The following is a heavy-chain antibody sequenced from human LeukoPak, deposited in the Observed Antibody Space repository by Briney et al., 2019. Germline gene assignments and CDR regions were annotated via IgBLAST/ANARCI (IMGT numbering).Heavy chain of an antibody. CDR2: IKQDGSET. Sequence: GGSLRLSCAASGFTFSSDWMSWVRQAPGKGLEWVASIKQDGSETRYVDSVKGRFIIFRDNTESSLYLQMNSLRAEDTAVYYCARYGLGDTFDIWGQRTVVTVSS. CDR3: ARYGLGDTFDI. CDR1: GFTFSSDW. J-gene: IGHJ3*02. D-gene: IGHD4-17*01. V-gene: IGHV3-7*01.